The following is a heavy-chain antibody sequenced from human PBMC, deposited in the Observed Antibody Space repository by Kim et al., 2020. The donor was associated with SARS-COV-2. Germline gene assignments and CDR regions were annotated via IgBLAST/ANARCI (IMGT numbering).Heavy chain of an antibody. Sequence: ASVKVSCKASGYTFTSYGISWVRQAPGQGLEWMGWISAYNGNTNYAQKLQGRVTMTTDTSTSTAYMELRSLRSDDTAVYYCAREKKVATSDYYYYYGMDVWGQGTTVTVSS. D-gene: IGHD5-12*01. CDR3: AREKKVATSDYYYYYGMDV. V-gene: IGHV1-18*04. CDR1: GYTFTSYG. CDR2: ISAYNGNT. J-gene: IGHJ6*02.